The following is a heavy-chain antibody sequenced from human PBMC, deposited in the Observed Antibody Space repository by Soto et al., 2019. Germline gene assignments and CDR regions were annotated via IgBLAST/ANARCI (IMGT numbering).Heavy chain of an antibody. CDR1: GLTFSSYG. J-gene: IGHJ4*02. D-gene: IGHD6-13*01. Sequence: PGGSLRLSCAASGLTFSSYGMHWVRQAPGKGLEWVAVISYDGSNKYYADSVKGRFTISRDNSKNTLYLQMNSLRAEDTAVYYCAKDLGIAAAVPDFDYWGQGTLVTVSS. CDR3: AKDLGIAAAVPDFDY. CDR2: ISYDGSNK. V-gene: IGHV3-30*18.